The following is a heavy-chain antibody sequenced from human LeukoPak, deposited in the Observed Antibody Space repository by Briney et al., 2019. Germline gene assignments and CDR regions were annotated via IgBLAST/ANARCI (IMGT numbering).Heavy chain of an antibody. CDR1: GYTFTGYY. J-gene: IGHJ6*03. CDR2: INPNSGGT. V-gene: IGHV1-2*02. CDR3: ASIFLLLYRGHYYYDHWDV. D-gene: IGHD2-2*02. Sequence: ASVKVSCKASGYTFTGYYMHWVRQAAGQGLEWMGWINPNSGGTNYAQKFQGRVTMSRDTSISTAYMELSRLRSDDTAVHYRASIFLLLYRGHYYYDHWDVGGKGTTVTVSS.